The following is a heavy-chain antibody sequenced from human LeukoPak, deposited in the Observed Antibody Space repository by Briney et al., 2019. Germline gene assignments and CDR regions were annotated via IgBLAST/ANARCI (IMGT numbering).Heavy chain of an antibody. CDR3: ARRYCSSTSCHVRWFDP. J-gene: IGHJ5*02. Sequence: ASVKVSCKASGYTFTSYDINWVRQATGQGLEWMGWMNPNSGNTGYAQKFQGRVTMTRDTSISTAYMELSRLRSDDTAVYYCARRYCSSTSCHVRWFDPWGQGTLVTVSS. D-gene: IGHD2-2*01. CDR1: GYTFTSYD. CDR2: MNPNSGNT. V-gene: IGHV1-8*01.